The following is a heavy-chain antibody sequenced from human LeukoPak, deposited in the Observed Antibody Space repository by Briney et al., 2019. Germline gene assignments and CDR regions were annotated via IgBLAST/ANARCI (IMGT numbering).Heavy chain of an antibody. CDR3: GRDVYDSGGYYLGIDP. CDR2: IFYSGST. J-gene: IGHJ5*02. D-gene: IGHD3-22*01. Sequence: SETLSLTCTVSGGYISSSGYYWGWIRQPPGKGLEWIGSIFYSGSTYHNPSLKSRVTISVDTSKNQFSLKLSSVTAADTAVYYCGRDVYDSGGYYLGIDPWGQGILVTVSS. V-gene: IGHV4-39*07. CDR1: GGYISSSGYY.